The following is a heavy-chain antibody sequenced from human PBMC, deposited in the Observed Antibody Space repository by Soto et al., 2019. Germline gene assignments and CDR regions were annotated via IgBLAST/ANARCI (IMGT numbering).Heavy chain of an antibody. Sequence: GGSLRLSCAASGFTFSDYAMSWVRQAPGKGLEWVSGISGSGGSTYYADSVKGRLTISRDNSKNTLYLQMTGLRAEDTAVYYCANQDQRIAVPGHPAYWGQGTLVTVSS. D-gene: IGHD6-19*01. CDR3: ANQDQRIAVPGHPAY. CDR2: ISGSGGST. CDR1: GFTFSDYA. J-gene: IGHJ1*01. V-gene: IGHV3-23*01.